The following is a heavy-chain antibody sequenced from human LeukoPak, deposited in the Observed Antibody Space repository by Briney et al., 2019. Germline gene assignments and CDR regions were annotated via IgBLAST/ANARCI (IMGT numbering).Heavy chain of an antibody. CDR2: INPSGGST. CDR1: GYTFTSYY. V-gene: IGHV1-46*01. J-gene: IGHJ5*02. D-gene: IGHD1-26*01. CDR3: ARANLRTYLTNWFDP. Sequence: ASVKVSCKASGYTFTSYYMHWVRQAPGQGLEWMGIINPSGGSTSYAQKFQGRVTMTRDMSTSTIYMELSSLRSEDTAVYYCARANLRTYLTNWFDPWGQGTLVTVSS.